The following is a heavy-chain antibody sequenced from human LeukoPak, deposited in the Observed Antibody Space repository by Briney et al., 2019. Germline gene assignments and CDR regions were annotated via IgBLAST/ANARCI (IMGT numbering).Heavy chain of an antibody. Sequence: SETLSLTCTVSGGSLSGHYWSWIRQPPGKRLEWIGYVSYTGRTKYNPSLQSRVTISIDTSKSQFSLKLTSVTAADTAVYYCASLGGYYESSGSSQLEAFDIWGQGTMVTVSS. CDR2: VSYTGRT. CDR1: GGSLSGHY. CDR3: ASLGGYYESSGSSQLEAFDI. J-gene: IGHJ3*02. V-gene: IGHV4-59*11. D-gene: IGHD3-22*01.